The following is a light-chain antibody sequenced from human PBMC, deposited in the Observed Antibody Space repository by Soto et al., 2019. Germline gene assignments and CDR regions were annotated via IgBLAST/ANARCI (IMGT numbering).Light chain of an antibody. J-gene: IGLJ3*02. CDR1: SGHSSYI. Sequence: QSVLTQSSSASASLGSSVTLTCTLSSGHSSYIIAWHQQQPGKAPRYLMKLEGSGSYNKGSGVPDRFSGSSSGADRYLTISSLQFEDEADYYCETWDSSSGVFGGGTKLTVL. CDR2: LEGSGSY. V-gene: IGLV4-60*02. CDR3: ETWDSSSGV.